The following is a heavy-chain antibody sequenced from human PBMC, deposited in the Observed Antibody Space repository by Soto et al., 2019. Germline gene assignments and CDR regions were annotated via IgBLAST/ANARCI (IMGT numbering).Heavy chain of an antibody. CDR3: ARMAGDLFYYYYYMDV. D-gene: IGHD6-19*01. V-gene: IGHV4-59*01. Sequence: TSETLSLTCTVSGGSISSYYWSWIRQPPGKGLEWIGYIYYSGSTNYNPSLKSRVTISVDTSKNQFSLKLSSVTAADTAVYYCARMAGDLFYYYYYMDVWGKGTTVTVSS. CDR1: GGSISSYY. CDR2: IYYSGST. J-gene: IGHJ6*03.